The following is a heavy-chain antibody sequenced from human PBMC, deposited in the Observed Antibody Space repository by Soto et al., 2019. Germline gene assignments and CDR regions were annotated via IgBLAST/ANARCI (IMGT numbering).Heavy chain of an antibody. CDR2: ISGSGGST. J-gene: IGHJ5*02. CDR3: ARDLHDSSVRWEGWFDP. V-gene: IGHV3-23*01. D-gene: IGHD3-22*01. CDR1: GFAFSSYD. Sequence: EVQLLESGGGLVQPGGSLRLSCVASGFAFSSYDMSWVRQAPGKGLEWVSAISGSGGSTYYADSVKGRFTISRDNPKNTLYLQMNSLRAEDTAVYYCARDLHDSSVRWEGWFDPWGQGTLVTVSS.